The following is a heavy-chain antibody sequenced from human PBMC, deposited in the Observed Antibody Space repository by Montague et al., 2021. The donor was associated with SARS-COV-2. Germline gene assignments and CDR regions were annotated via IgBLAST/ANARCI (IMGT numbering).Heavy chain of an antibody. CDR3: ARRKERGTYWNFDN. CDR2: IYYTGDT. Sequence: TLSLTCNVSGGSINSIHYWGWIRQPPGKGLEWIGTIYYTGDTYYNPSLRSRVTITVDTSSDQLSLRVTSVTAADTAVYYCARRKERGTYWNFDNWGQGTLVTVSS. V-gene: IGHV4-39*01. CDR1: GGSINSIHY. D-gene: IGHD1-1*01. J-gene: IGHJ4*02.